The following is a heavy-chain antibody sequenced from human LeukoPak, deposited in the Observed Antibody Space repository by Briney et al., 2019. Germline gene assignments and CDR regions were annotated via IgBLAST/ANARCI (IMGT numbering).Heavy chain of an antibody. D-gene: IGHD7-27*01. J-gene: IGHJ4*02. CDR1: GGSFSSYY. V-gene: IGHV4-34*01. Sequence: SETLSLTCAVYGGSFSSYYWTWVRQPPGRRLEWIGEVHHSGSTNYNPSLQSRVAMSVDTSKNQFSLKLSSVTAADTAVYYCARFSPRAMGNYLDFWGQGTLVTVSS. CDR2: VHHSGST. CDR3: ARFSPRAMGNYLDF.